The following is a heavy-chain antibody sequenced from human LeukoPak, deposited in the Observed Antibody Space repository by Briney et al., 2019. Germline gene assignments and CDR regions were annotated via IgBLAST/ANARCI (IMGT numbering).Heavy chain of an antibody. CDR2: IYYSGST. Sequence: SETLSLTCTVSGGSISSSSYYWGWIRQPPGKGLEWIGSIYYSGSTYYNPSLKSRVTISVDTSKNQFSLKLSSVTAADTAVYYCARSVLPLYDSSGYGFDYWGQGTLVTVSS. J-gene: IGHJ4*02. CDR3: ARSVLPLYDSSGYGFDY. D-gene: IGHD3-22*01. V-gene: IGHV4-39*07. CDR1: GGSISSSSYY.